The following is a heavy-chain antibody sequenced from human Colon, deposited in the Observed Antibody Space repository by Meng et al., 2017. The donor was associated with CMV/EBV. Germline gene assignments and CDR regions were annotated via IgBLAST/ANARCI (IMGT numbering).Heavy chain of an antibody. Sequence: SGGLFKSSAISWVRQAPGQELEWMGGIIPIFGTPKYAQKFQGRVTITADESTSTTYMELSSLTSDDTAVYYCARSPLPAALNWFDPWGQGTLVTVSS. J-gene: IGHJ5*02. CDR3: ARSPLPAALNWFDP. V-gene: IGHV1-69*01. CDR1: GGLFKSSA. D-gene: IGHD2-2*01. CDR2: IIPIFGTP.